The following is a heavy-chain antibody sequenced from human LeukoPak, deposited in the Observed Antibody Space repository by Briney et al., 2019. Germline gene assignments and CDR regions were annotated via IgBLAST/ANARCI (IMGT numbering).Heavy chain of an antibody. Sequence: SETLSLTCAVSGGSLSGYYWTWIRQPPGKGLEWIGEINHSGSTNYNPSLKSRVTISIDTSKNQFSLNLSSVTAADTAVYYCATQILLCHYYWGQGTLVTVSS. CDR2: INHSGST. V-gene: IGHV4-34*01. CDR3: ATQILLCHYY. J-gene: IGHJ4*02. CDR1: GGSLSGYY. D-gene: IGHD2/OR15-2a*01.